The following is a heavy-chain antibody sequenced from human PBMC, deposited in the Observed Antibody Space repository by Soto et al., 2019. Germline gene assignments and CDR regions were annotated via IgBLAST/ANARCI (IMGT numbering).Heavy chain of an antibody. CDR2: IYSGGST. J-gene: IGHJ3*02. V-gene: IGHV3-53*01. Sequence: GGSLRLSCAASGFSVSSNYMSWVRQAPGKGLEWVSVIYSGGSTYYADSVKGRFTISRDNSKNTLYLQMNSLRAEDTAVYYRARDCSGGSCYEDFDIWAKAQWS. CDR1: GFSVSSNY. D-gene: IGHD2-15*01. CDR3: ARDCSGGSCYEDFDI.